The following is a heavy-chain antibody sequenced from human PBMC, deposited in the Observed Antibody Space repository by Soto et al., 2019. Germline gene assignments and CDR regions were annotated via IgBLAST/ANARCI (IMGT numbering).Heavy chain of an antibody. CDR2: ISYDGSNK. D-gene: IGHD3-10*01. J-gene: IGHJ5*02. V-gene: IGHV3-30*18. CDR3: AKDRYGSGLNWFDP. CDR1: GFTFSSYG. Sequence: QVQLVESGGGVVQPGRSLRLSCAASGFTFSSYGMHWVRQAPGKGLEWVAVISYDGSNKYYADSVKGRFTISRDNSKNTLYLQMNSLRAEDTAVYYCAKDRYGSGLNWFDPWGQGTLVTVSS.